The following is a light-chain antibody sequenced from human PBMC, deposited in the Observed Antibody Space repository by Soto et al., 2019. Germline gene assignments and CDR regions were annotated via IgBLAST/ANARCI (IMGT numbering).Light chain of an antibody. CDR3: QVWDISSGHVV. Sequence: SYELTHPPSVSVAPGKTASVACGGSKIGSKSVHWYQKKSGQAPVLVMYYDSDRPSGIPGRFSGSTSGNTATLSISRGEDGDEADYYCQVWDISSGHVVFGGGTKLTVL. V-gene: IGLV3-21*01. CDR1: KIGSKS. J-gene: IGLJ3*02. CDR2: YDS.